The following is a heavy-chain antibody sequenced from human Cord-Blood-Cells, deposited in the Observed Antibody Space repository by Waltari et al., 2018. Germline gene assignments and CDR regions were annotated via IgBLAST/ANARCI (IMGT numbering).Heavy chain of an antibody. J-gene: IGHJ4*02. CDR2: MNHSGST. D-gene: IGHD3-10*01. CDR3: ARGQEYYYGSGSYYDY. CDR1: GGSFSGYY. Sequence: QVQLQQWGAGLLKPSETLSLTCAVYGGSFSGYYWRWIRQPPGKGLEWIGEMNHSGSTNYNPSRKSRVTISVDTSKNQFSLKLSSVTATDTAVYYCARGQEYYYGSGSYYDYWGQGTLVTVSS. V-gene: IGHV4-34*01.